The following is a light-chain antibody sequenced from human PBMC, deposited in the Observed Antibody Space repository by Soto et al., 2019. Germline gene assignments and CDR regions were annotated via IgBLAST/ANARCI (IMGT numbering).Light chain of an antibody. CDR3: QQYCSSPVT. V-gene: IGKV3-20*01. J-gene: IGKJ3*01. CDR2: GAY. Sequence: EIVLTQSPGTLSLSPGERATLSCRASQSVSSSYLAWYQQTPGQAPRLLIYGAYSRATGIPDRFSGSGSGTDFTLTISRLEPEDVAKYYCQQYCSSPVTFGPGTKVDIK. CDR1: QSVSSSY.